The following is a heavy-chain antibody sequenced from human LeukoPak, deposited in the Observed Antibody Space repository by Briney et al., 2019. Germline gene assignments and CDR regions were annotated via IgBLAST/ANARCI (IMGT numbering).Heavy chain of an antibody. J-gene: IGHJ4*02. CDR3: ARTPRGVRDGYIGSFDY. CDR1: GYIFTNYY. V-gene: IGHV1-46*01. Sequence: ASVKVSCKASGYIFTNYYMHWVRQAPGQGPEWMGVISPSGGSTTYAQKFQGRVTLTRDMSTSTDYLELSSLRSEDTAVYYCARTPRGVRDGYIGSFDYWGQGTLVTVSS. D-gene: IGHD5-24*01. CDR2: ISPSGGST.